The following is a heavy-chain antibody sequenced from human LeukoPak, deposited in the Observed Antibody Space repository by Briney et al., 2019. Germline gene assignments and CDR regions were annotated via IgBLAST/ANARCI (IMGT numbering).Heavy chain of an antibody. CDR1: GGTFSSYA. J-gene: IGHJ4*02. D-gene: IGHD3-3*01. CDR2: ISAYNGNT. V-gene: IGHV1-18*01. Sequence: ASVKVSCKASGGTFSSYAISWVQQAPGQGLEWMGWISAYNGNTNYAQKLQGRVTMTTDTSTSTAYMELRSLRSDDTAVYYCARDFWSGPGYFDYWGQGTLVTVSS. CDR3: ARDFWSGPGYFDY.